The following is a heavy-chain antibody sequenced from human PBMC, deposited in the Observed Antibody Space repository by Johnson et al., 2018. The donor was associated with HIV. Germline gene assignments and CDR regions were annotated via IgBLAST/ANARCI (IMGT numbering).Heavy chain of an antibody. Sequence: VQLVESGGGVVQPGRSLRLSCAASGFTFSSNDMKWVRQAPGKGLEWVSPISGSDHSTYYADSVRGRFTISRDNAKNSLYLQMNSLRAEDTAVYYCARDSRISLIVVVSRGAFDIWGQGTMVTVSS. CDR3: ARDSRISLIVVVSRGAFDI. CDR1: GFTFSSND. D-gene: IGHD3-22*01. J-gene: IGHJ3*02. V-gene: IGHV3-23*04. CDR2: ISGSDHST.